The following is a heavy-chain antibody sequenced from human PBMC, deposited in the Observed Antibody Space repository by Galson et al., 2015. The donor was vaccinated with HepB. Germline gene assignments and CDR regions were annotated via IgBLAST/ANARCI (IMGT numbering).Heavy chain of an antibody. CDR3: ARVWIAAAGGPDAFDI. Sequence: SVKVSCKASGGTFSSYAISWVRQAPGQGLEWMGGIIPILGIANYAQKFQGRVTITADKSTSTAYMELSSLRSEDTAVYYCARVWIAAAGGPDAFDIWGQGTMVTVSS. CDR1: GGTFSSYA. D-gene: IGHD6-13*01. J-gene: IGHJ3*02. V-gene: IGHV1-69*10. CDR2: IIPILGIA.